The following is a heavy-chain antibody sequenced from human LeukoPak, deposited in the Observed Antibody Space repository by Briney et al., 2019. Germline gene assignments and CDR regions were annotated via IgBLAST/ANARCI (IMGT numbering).Heavy chain of an antibody. CDR2: IYYSGST. Sequence: SETLSLTCTVSGGSISSYYWSWIRQPPGKGLEWIGYIYYSGSTNYNPSLKSRVTISVDTSKNQSSLKLSSVTAADTAVYYCARGGRTIFGVVHLDYWGRGTLVTVSS. J-gene: IGHJ4*02. V-gene: IGHV4-59*01. CDR1: GGSISSYY. D-gene: IGHD3-3*01. CDR3: ARGGRTIFGVVHLDY.